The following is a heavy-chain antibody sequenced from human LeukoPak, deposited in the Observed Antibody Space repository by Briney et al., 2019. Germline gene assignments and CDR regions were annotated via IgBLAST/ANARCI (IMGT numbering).Heavy chain of an antibody. J-gene: IGHJ4*02. V-gene: IGHV3-23*01. D-gene: IGHD3-10*01. CDR2: ISGSGGST. CDR1: GFTFSSYA. Sequence: GPSLRLSCAASGFTFSSYAISSVRQAPGKGLEWVSAISGSGGSTYYADSVKGRFTISRDNSKNTLYLQMNSLRAEATAVYYCAKDRRFGELDYWGQGTLVTVSS. CDR3: AKDRRFGELDY.